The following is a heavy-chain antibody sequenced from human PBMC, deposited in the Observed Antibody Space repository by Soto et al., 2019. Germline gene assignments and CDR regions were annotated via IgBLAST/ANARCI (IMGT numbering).Heavy chain of an antibody. Sequence: EVQLVESGGGLVQPGGSLRLSCAASGFTFSSYSMNWVRQAPGKGLEWVSYISSSSSTIYYADSVKGRFTISRDNAKNSLYLQMNSLRAEDTAVYYCARGPSYGDYWGAEYFQHWGQGTLVTVSS. J-gene: IGHJ1*01. CDR1: GFTFSSYS. CDR2: ISSSSSTI. V-gene: IGHV3-48*01. CDR3: ARGPSYGDYWGAEYFQH. D-gene: IGHD4-17*01.